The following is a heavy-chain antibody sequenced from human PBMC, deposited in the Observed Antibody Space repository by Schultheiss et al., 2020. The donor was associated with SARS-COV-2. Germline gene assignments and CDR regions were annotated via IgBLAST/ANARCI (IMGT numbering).Heavy chain of an antibody. CDR2: INGDGSIT. Sequence: GGSLRLSCAASGFTLRSYWMHWVRQAPGKGLVWVSRINGDGSITNYADSVKGRFTISRDNAKNTLYLQMNSLRAEDTAVYYCARDLQQWLVLSYYYGMDVWGQGTTVTVSS. D-gene: IGHD6-19*01. V-gene: IGHV3-74*01. CDR3: ARDLQQWLVLSYYYGMDV. CDR1: GFTLRSYW. J-gene: IGHJ6*02.